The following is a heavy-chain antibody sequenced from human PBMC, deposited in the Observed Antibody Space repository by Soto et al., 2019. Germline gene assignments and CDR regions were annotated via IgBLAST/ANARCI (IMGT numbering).Heavy chain of an antibody. J-gene: IGHJ4*02. CDR1: GFTISSYD. Sequence: LRLSCAASGFTISSYDMSWVRQAPGKGLEWVSGLSDRGATTHYADSVKGRFTISRDTSKNTLYLQMNTLRAEDTAVYYCAKDKPGTTSFDYWGRGTLVTVS. CDR3: AKDKPGTTSFDY. V-gene: IGHV3-23*01. D-gene: IGHD1-1*01. CDR2: LSDRGATT.